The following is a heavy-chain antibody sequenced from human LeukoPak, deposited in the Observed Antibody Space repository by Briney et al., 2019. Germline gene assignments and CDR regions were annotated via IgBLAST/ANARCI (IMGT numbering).Heavy chain of an antibody. CDR2: IKSKTDGGTT. Sequence: GGSLRLSCAASGFTFSNAWMSWVRQAPGKGLEWVGRIKSKTDGGTTDYAAPVKGRFTISRDDSKNPLYLQMNSLKAEDTAVYYCTTDGLVVPAPFDYWGQGTLVTVSS. D-gene: IGHD2-15*01. J-gene: IGHJ4*02. CDR1: GFTFSNAW. CDR3: TTDGLVVPAPFDY. V-gene: IGHV3-15*01.